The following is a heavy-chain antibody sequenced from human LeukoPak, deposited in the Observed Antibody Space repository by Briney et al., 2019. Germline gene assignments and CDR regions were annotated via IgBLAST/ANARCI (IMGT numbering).Heavy chain of an antibody. V-gene: IGHV5-51*01. CDR3: ARHGVRDYYGSGSLAYYYYGMDV. D-gene: IGHD3-10*01. CDR2: IYPGDSDT. Sequence: GESLKISCKGSGYSFTSYWIGWVRPMPGKGLELMGIIYPGDSDTRYSPSFQGQVTISADKSISPAYLQWSSLKASDTAMYYCARHGVRDYYGSGSLAYYYYGMDVWGQGTTVTVSS. J-gene: IGHJ6*02. CDR1: GYSFTSYW.